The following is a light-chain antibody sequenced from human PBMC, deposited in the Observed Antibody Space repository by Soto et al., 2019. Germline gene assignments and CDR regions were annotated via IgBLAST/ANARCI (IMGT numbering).Light chain of an antibody. J-gene: IGLJ1*01. V-gene: IGLV2-14*01. Sequence: QSVLTQPASVSGSPGQSITISCTGTSSDVGGYNYVSWYQQHPGKAPKLMIYDVSNRPSGVSNRFSGCKSGNTASLTISGLQAEDEADYYCSSYTSSSTVFGTGTKLTVL. CDR2: DVS. CDR3: SSYTSSSTV. CDR1: SSDVGGYNY.